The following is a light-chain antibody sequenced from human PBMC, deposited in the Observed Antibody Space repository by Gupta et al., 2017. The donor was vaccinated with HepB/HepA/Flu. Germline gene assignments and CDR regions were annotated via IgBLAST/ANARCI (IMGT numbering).Light chain of an antibody. CDR3: QQEDSTPNT. V-gene: IGKV4-1*01. Sequence: DIVMTQSPDSLAVSLGERATINCKSSQSGLYSSNNKNYLAWYQQKPGQPPKLLIYWASTRESGVPDRFSGRGSGTDFTLTISSLQAEDVAVYYCQQEDSTPNTFGQGTKMEIK. CDR2: WAS. CDR1: QSGLYSSNNKNY. J-gene: IGKJ2*01.